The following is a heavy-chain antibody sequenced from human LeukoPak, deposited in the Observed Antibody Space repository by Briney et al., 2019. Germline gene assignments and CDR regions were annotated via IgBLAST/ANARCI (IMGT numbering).Heavy chain of an antibody. CDR2: INAGNGNT. CDR1: GYTFTSYA. V-gene: IGHV1-3*01. Sequence: ASVKVSCKASGYTFTSYAMHWVRQAPGQRLEWMGWINAGNGNTKYSQKFQGRVTITRDTSASTAYMELSSLRSEDTAVYYCARDPAYCGGDCYPLATEFDYWGQGTLVTVSS. J-gene: IGHJ4*02. CDR3: ARDPAYCGGDCYPLATEFDY. D-gene: IGHD2-21*02.